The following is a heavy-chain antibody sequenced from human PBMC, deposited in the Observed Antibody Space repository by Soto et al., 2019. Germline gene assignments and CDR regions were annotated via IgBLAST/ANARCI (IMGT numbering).Heavy chain of an antibody. J-gene: IGHJ6*02. Sequence: ETLSLTCAVSGGSISSGGYSWSWIRQPPGKGLEWLAHIFSNDEKSYSTSLKSRLTISKDTSKSQVVLTMTNMDPVDTATYYCARISAPSGYCSGGSCYYYYGMDAWGQGTTVT. CDR3: ARISAPSGYCSGGSCYYYYGMDA. V-gene: IGHV2-26*01. CDR1: GGSISSGGYS. D-gene: IGHD2-15*01. CDR2: IFSNDEK.